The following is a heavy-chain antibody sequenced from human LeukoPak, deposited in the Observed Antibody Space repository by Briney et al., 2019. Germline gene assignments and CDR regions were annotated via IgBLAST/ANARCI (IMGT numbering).Heavy chain of an antibody. V-gene: IGHV1-2*02. CDR2: INPNSGGT. Sequence: GASVKVSCKASGYTFTGYYIHWVRQAPGQGLEWMGWINPNSGGTNYGQNFQGRVIMTRDTSISTAYMELSSLRSGDTAVYYCARGDGSYLLWGQGTLVTVSS. D-gene: IGHD1-26*01. CDR3: ARGDGSYLL. CDR1: GYTFTGYY. J-gene: IGHJ4*02.